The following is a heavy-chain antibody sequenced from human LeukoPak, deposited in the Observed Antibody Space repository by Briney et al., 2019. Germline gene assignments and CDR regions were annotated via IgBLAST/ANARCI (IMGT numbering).Heavy chain of an antibody. CDR1: GFSFSAYW. Sequence: GGSLRLSCAASGFSFSAYWMTWVRQAPGTGLEWVASINPAGTETYYVDPVKGRFTVSRDNAKNLLYLQMNSLRAEDTAVYHCARFGYVAAVDVWGQGTLVTVSS. CDR3: ARFGYVAAVDV. D-gene: IGHD2-15*01. J-gene: IGHJ4*02. V-gene: IGHV3-7*01. CDR2: INPAGTET.